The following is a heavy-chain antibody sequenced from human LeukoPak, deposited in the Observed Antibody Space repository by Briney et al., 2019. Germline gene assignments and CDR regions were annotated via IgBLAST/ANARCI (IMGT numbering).Heavy chain of an antibody. J-gene: IGHJ5*02. CDR2: IYTSGST. CDR1: GGSISSGSYY. V-gene: IGHV4-61*02. CDR3: ARVSYSSSWYGYNWFDP. Sequence: SQTLSLTCTVSGGSISSGSYYWSWIRQPAGKGLEWIGRIYTSGSTNYNPSLESRVTISVDTSKNQFSLKLSSVTAADTAVYYCARVSYSSSWYGYNWFDPWGQGTLVTVSS. D-gene: IGHD6-13*01.